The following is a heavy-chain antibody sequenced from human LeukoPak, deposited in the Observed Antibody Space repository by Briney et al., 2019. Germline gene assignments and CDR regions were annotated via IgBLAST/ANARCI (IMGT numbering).Heavy chain of an antibody. D-gene: IGHD6-19*01. J-gene: IGHJ4*02. CDR1: GFTVSSNY. CDR2: IYSGGST. V-gene: IGHV3-66*01. CDR3: AREAVAEAYDY. Sequence: PGGSLRLSCAASGFTVSSNYMSWVRQAPGKGLEWVSVIYSGGSTYYADSVKGRFTISRDNSKNTLYLQMNSLRAEDTAVYYCAREAVAEAYDYWGQGTLVTVSS.